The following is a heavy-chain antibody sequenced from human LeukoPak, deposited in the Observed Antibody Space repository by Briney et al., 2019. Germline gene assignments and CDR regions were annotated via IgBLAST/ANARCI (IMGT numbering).Heavy chain of an antibody. CDR1: GFTVNTYG. D-gene: IGHD3-10*02. Sequence: GGSLRLSCAASGFTVNTYGMTWVRQAPGKGLEWVSAITSSGGSTYYGDYVKGRFTISRDNSRNTLYLQMNSLRVDDTAVYYCARDLCWGCFDDWGQGNLVTVSS. V-gene: IGHV3-23*01. CDR2: ITSSGGST. CDR3: ARDLCWGCFDD. J-gene: IGHJ4*02.